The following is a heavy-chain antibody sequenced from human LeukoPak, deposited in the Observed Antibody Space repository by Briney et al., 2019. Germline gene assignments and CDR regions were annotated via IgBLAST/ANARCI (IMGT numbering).Heavy chain of an antibody. J-gene: IGHJ6*03. CDR1: GFTFSSYE. CDR2: ISSSGSTI. Sequence: GGSLRLSCAASGFTFSSYEMNWVRQAPGKGLEWVSYISSSGSTIYYADSVKGRFTISRDNAKNSLYLQMNSLRAEDTAVYYCARGSENYDILTGYYKKYYYYYYMDVWGKGTTVTISS. D-gene: IGHD3-9*01. V-gene: IGHV3-48*03. CDR3: ARGSENYDILTGYYKKYYYYYYMDV.